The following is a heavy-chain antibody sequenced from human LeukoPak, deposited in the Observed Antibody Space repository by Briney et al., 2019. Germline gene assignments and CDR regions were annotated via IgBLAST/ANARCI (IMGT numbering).Heavy chain of an antibody. J-gene: IGHJ4*02. CDR3: ARDETYYYYFDY. D-gene: IGHD3-22*01. CDR2: ITSSGTYI. CDR1: GFTFNNYN. V-gene: IGHV3-21*01. Sequence: GGSLRLSCAASGFTFNNYNMNWVRQAPGKALEWVSSITSSGTYIFYADSVKGRFTISRDNAKNSLYLQMNSLGPEDMAVYYCARDETYYYYFDYWGQGTLVSVSS.